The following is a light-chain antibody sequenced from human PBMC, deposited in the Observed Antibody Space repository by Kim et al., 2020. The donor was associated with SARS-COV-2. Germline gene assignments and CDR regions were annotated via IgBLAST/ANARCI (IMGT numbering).Light chain of an antibody. CDR3: QKYDSAHQT. CDR1: QGVGTS. Sequence: SASVGNRVTITCRASQGVGTSLAWYQQKPGKVPKLLIYAASNLHSGVPSRFSGSGSGTDFTLTIDTLQPEDFATYYCQKYDSAHQTFGPGTKLEIK. J-gene: IGKJ2*01. CDR2: AAS. V-gene: IGKV1-27*01.